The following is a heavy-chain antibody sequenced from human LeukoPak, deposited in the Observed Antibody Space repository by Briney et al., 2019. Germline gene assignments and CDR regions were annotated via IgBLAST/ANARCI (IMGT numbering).Heavy chain of an antibody. V-gene: IGHV1-2*06. J-gene: IGHJ4*02. CDR1: GYTFINYQ. CDR2: INSNSGAT. Sequence: ASVKVSCRTSGYTFINYQIHWVRQVPDQGLEWMGRINSNSGATVFAQKFQGRVTMTRDTSINTVYMELSSLEFDDTAVYYCTRTWWTEACSSSSCFTPDFDYWGQGTPVTVSS. CDR3: TRTWWTEACSSSSCFTPDFDY. D-gene: IGHD2-2*02.